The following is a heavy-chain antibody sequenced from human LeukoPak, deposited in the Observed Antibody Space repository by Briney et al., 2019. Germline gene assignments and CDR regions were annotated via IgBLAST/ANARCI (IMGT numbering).Heavy chain of an antibody. J-gene: IGHJ4*02. CDR2: INHSGST. Sequence: SETLSLTCAVYGGSFSGYYWSWIRQPPGKGLEWIGEINHSGSTNYNPSLKSRVTISVDTSKNQFSLKLSSVTAADTAVYYCAPDFYYYDSSGYPIGWGQGTLVTVSS. V-gene: IGHV4-34*01. CDR3: APDFYYYDSSGYPIG. D-gene: IGHD3-22*01. CDR1: GGSFSGYY.